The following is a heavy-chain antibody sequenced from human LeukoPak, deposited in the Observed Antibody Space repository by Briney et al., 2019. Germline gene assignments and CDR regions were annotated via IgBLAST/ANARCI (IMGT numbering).Heavy chain of an antibody. J-gene: IGHJ6*03. CDR2: ISAYNGNT. Sequence: ASVKVSCKASGYTFTSYGISWVRQAPGQGLEWMGWISAYNGNTNYAQKLQGRVTMTTDTSTSTAYMELSSLRSEDTAVYYCARVSYVYYYYMDVWGKGTTVTVSS. V-gene: IGHV1-18*01. D-gene: IGHD3-16*01. CDR1: GYTFTSYG. CDR3: ARVSYVYYYYMDV.